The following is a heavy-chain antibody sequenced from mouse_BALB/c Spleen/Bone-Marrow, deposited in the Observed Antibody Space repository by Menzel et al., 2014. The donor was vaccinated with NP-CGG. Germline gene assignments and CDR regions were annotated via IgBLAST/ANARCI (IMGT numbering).Heavy chain of an antibody. CDR3: ARGYYDDY. CDR2: IRNKANGYTT. Sequence: EVKLVESGGGLVQPGGSLRLSCATPGFTFTDYFMTWVRQPPGKALEWLGFIRNKANGYTTEYSASVKGRFTISRNNSQSILYLQMNTLRAEDSATYYCARGYYDDYWGQGTTLTVSS. D-gene: IGHD2-4*01. V-gene: IGHV7-3*02. CDR1: GFTFTDYF. J-gene: IGHJ2*01.